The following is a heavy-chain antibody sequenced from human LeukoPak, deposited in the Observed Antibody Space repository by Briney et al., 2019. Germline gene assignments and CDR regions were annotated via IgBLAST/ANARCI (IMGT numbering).Heavy chain of an antibody. CDR3: ARGAPLREWPQNNWFDP. D-gene: IGHD3-3*01. J-gene: IGHJ5*02. V-gene: IGHV1-18*01. CDR2: ISAYNGNT. CDR1: GGTFSSYA. Sequence: GASVKVSCKASGGTFSSYAISWVRQAPGQGLEWMGWISAYNGNTNYAQKLQGRVTMTTDTSTSTAYMELRSLRSDDTAVYYCARGAPLREWPQNNWFDPWGQGTLVTVSS.